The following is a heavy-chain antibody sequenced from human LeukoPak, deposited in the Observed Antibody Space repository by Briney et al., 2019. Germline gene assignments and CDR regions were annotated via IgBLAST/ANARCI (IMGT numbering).Heavy chain of an antibody. J-gene: IGHJ4*02. Sequence: ASVKVSCKASGYTSTGYYMHWVRQAPGQGLEWMGWINPNSGGTNYAQKFQGRVTMTRDTSISTAYMELSRLRSDDTAVYYCASGYDFWSGYYHYGYWGQGTLVTVSS. D-gene: IGHD3-3*01. CDR2: INPNSGGT. CDR1: GYTSTGYY. CDR3: ASGYDFWSGYYHYGY. V-gene: IGHV1-2*02.